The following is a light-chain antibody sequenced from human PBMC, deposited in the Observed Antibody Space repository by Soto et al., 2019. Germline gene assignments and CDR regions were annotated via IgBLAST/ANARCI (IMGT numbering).Light chain of an antibody. Sequence: QSALTQPRSVSGSPGQSVTISCTGTSSDLGGYTYVSWYQHHPGKVPKLMIYDVIKRPSGVPDRFSGSKSGNTASLTISGLQAEDEADYHCCSYAGNYTVMFGGGTKVTVL. J-gene: IGLJ3*02. CDR3: CSYAGNYTVM. CDR1: SSDLGGYTY. V-gene: IGLV2-11*01. CDR2: DVI.